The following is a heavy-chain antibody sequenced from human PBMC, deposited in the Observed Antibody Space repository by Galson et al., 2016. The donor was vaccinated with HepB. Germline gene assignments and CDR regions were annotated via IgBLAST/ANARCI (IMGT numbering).Heavy chain of an antibody. CDR3: ARGGKRYFDWGNYYYGMDV. Sequence: SVKVSCKASGYSFTSYDINWVRQATGQGLEWMGWMNPNGGNTGYAQKVQGRVTMTRNTSISTAYMELNSLRSEDTAVYYCARGGKRYFDWGNYYYGMDVWGQGTTVTVSS. CDR2: MNPNGGNT. D-gene: IGHD3-9*01. J-gene: IGHJ6*02. V-gene: IGHV1-8*01. CDR1: GYSFTSYD.